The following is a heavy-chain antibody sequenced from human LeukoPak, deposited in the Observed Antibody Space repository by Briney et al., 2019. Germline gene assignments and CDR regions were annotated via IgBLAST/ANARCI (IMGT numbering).Heavy chain of an antibody. D-gene: IGHD6-13*01. J-gene: IGHJ4*02. V-gene: IGHV1-24*01. CDR2: FDPEDGET. Sequence: GASVKASCKVSGYTLTELSMHWVRQAPGKGLEWMGGFDPEDGETIYAQKFQGRVTMTEDTSTDTAYMELSSLRSEDTAVYYCATAYSSSWYYFDYWGQGTLVTVSS. CDR1: GYTLTELS. CDR3: ATAYSSSWYYFDY.